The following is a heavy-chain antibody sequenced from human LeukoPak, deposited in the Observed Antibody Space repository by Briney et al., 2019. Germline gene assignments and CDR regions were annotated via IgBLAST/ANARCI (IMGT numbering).Heavy chain of an antibody. V-gene: IGHV1-2*02. J-gene: IGHJ4*02. CDR1: GYSFTGYY. Sequence: ASVKVSCKSSGYSFTGYYMHWVRQPPGQGLELMGCINPNSGGTNYAQKFQGRVTMTRDTSISTAYMELSRLRSDATAVYYCARGLKVVPAALVYWGQGTLVTVSS. CDR3: ARGLKVVPAALVY. D-gene: IGHD2-2*01. CDR2: INPNSGGT.